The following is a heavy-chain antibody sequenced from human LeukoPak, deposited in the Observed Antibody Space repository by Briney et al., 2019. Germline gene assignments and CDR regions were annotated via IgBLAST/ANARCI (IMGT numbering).Heavy chain of an antibody. CDR2: INPNSGGT. J-gene: IGHJ4*02. Sequence: ASVKVSCKASGGTFSSYAISWVRQAPGQGLEWMGWINPNSGGTNYAQKFQGRVTMTRDTSISTAYMELSRLRSDDTAVYYCARSFGIRGANTHWGQGTLVTVS. CDR3: ARSFGIRGANTH. CDR1: GGTFSSYA. V-gene: IGHV1-2*02. D-gene: IGHD1-26*01.